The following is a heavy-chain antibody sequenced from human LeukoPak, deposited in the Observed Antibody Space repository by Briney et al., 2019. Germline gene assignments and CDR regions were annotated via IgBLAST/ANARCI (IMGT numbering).Heavy chain of an antibody. J-gene: IGHJ4*02. D-gene: IGHD3-22*01. Sequence: ASVKVSCKASGYTFTGYYMHWVRQAPGQGLEWMGWINPNSGGTNYAQKFQGRVTMTRDTSISTAYMELSRLRSDDTAVYYCARVYDSGGYYSGFDYWGQGTLVTVSS. V-gene: IGHV1-2*02. CDR3: ARVYDSGGYYSGFDY. CDR2: INPNSGGT. CDR1: GYTFTGYY.